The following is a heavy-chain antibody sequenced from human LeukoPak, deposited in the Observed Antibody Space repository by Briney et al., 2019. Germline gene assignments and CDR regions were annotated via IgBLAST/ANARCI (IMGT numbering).Heavy chain of an antibody. CDR3: ARDISNYDSSGYYYYFDY. J-gene: IGHJ4*02. CDR1: GYTFTGYY. V-gene: IGHV1-46*01. CDR2: INPSGGST. D-gene: IGHD3-22*01. Sequence: ASVKVSCKASGYTFTGYYMHWVRQAPGQGLEWMGIINPSGGSTSYAQKFQGRVTMTRDTSTSTVYMELSSLRSEDTAVYYCARDISNYDSSGYYYYFDYWGQGTLVTVSS.